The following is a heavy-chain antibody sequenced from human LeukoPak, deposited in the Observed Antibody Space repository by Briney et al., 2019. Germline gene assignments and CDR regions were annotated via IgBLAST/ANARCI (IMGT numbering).Heavy chain of an antibody. V-gene: IGHV3-23*01. CDR3: AKDGGLWVSAHWGDS. D-gene: IGHD7-27*01. Sequence: GGSLRLSCAASGFTFSSYTMSWVRQAPGKGQEWVSTITTSDGNTYYADSVKGRFTVSRDNSKNTLFLQMNSLRAEDTAVYYCAKDGGLWVSAHWGDSWGRGTLVTVSS. CDR2: ITTSDGNT. J-gene: IGHJ4*02. CDR1: GFTFSSYT.